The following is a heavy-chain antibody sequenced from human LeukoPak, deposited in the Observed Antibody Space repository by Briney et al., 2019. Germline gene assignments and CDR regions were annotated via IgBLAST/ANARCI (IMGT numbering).Heavy chain of an antibody. CDR1: GFTFSSYA. J-gene: IGHJ1*01. CDR2: ISGSGGST. Sequence: GGSLRLPCAASGFTFSSYAMSWVRQAPGKGLEWVSAISGSGGSTYYADSVKGRFTISRDNSKNTLYLQMNSLRAEDTAVYYCAKDLYGSAPAPGYFQHWGQGTLVTVSS. CDR3: AKDLYGSAPAPGYFQH. D-gene: IGHD2-2*01. V-gene: IGHV3-23*01.